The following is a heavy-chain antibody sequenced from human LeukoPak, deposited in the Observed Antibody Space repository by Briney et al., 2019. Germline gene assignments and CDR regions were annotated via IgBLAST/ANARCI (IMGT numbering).Heavy chain of an antibody. V-gene: IGHV1-69*06. CDR2: IIPIFGTA. CDR1: GGIFSSYA. CDR3: ARRNGDSSSSWGSYWFDP. D-gene: IGHD6-6*01. J-gene: IGHJ5*02. Sequence: SVKVSRKASGGIFSSYAISWVRQAPGQGLEWMGGIIPIFGTANYAQKFQVRVTITADKSTGTAYMELSSLGSEDTAVYYCARRNGDSSSSWGSYWFDPWGQGTLVTVSS.